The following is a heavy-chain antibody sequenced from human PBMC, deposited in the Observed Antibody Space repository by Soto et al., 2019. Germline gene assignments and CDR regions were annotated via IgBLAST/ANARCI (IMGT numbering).Heavy chain of an antibody. V-gene: IGHV1-69*04. CDR3: ARDRPYGDYDPDAFDI. D-gene: IGHD4-17*01. J-gene: IGHJ3*02. CDR1: GGTFSSYT. CDR2: IIPILGIA. Sequence: ASVKVSCKASGGTFSSYTISWVRQAPGQGLEWMGRIIPILGIANYAQKFQGRVTITADKSTSTAYMELSSLRSEDTAVYYCARDRPYGDYDPDAFDIWGQGTMVTVSS.